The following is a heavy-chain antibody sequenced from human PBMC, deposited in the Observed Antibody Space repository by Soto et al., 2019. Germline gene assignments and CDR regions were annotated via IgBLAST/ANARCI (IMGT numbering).Heavy chain of an antibody. CDR3: ARVEEIVVVPAAMRNDAFDT. Sequence: TLSLTCTVSGGSISSGGYYWSWIRQHPGKGLEWIGYIYYSGSTYYNPSLKSRVTISVDTSKNQFSLKLSSVTAADTAVYYCARVEEIVVVPAAMRNDAFDTWGQGTMVTVSS. CDR1: GGSISSGGYY. J-gene: IGHJ3*02. CDR2: IYYSGST. V-gene: IGHV4-31*03. D-gene: IGHD2-2*01.